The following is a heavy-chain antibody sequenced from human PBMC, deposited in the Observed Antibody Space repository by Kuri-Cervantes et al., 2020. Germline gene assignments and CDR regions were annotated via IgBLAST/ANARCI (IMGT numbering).Heavy chain of an antibody. J-gene: IGHJ4*02. CDR3: ARRLGGAEAFDY. D-gene: IGHD1-26*01. V-gene: IGHV5-51*01. Sequence: GGSLRLSCKGSGYPFTSYWIGWVRQMPGKGLEWMGIIYPGDSDTRYSPSFQGQVTISAERSMSTAYLQWSSLKASDTAIYYGARRLGGAEAFDYWGQGTLVTVSS. CDR1: GYPFTSYW. CDR2: IYPGDSDT.